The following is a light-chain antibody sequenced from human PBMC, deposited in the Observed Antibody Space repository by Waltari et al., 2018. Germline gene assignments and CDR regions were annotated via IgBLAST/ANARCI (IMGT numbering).Light chain of an antibody. J-gene: IGKJ4*01. CDR1: QSVTNY. CDR3: QQRRNWPLT. V-gene: IGKV3-11*01. Sequence: DIVLTQSPALLSLSPGERASLSCRASQSVTNYLAWYQQKPGPAPRLLIYDTSNRATGIPARFSGSGFATDFTLTISSLEPDDFAVYYCQQRRNWPLTFGGGTKVEIK. CDR2: DTS.